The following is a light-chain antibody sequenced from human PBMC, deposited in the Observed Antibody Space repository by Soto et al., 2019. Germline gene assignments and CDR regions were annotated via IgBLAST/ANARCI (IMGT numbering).Light chain of an antibody. J-gene: IGKJ2*01. Sequence: EIVMTQSPATLSVSPGERATLSCRASQSVSSNLAWYPQNPAQAPRLLIYGASTRATGIPARFSGSRSGTEFTHTINSLQSEDFAVYYCEQYNNWSPYSFGQGTKLDIK. V-gene: IGKV3-15*01. CDR1: QSVSSN. CDR2: GAS. CDR3: EQYNNWSPYS.